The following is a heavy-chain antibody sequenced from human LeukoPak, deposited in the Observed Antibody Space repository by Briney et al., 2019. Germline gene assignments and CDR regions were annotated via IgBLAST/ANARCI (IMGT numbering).Heavy chain of an antibody. CDR3: ARDGGVVSTWYWFFQH. CDR1: GFTFSSYA. CDR2: ISGSGGST. Sequence: GGSLRLSCAASGFTFSSYAMSWVRQAPGKGLEWVSAISGSGGSTYYADSVKGRFTISRDNSKNTLYPQMNSLRAEDTAVYYCARDGGVVSTWYWFFQHWGQGTLVTVSS. V-gene: IGHV3-23*01. D-gene: IGHD2-21*01. J-gene: IGHJ1*01.